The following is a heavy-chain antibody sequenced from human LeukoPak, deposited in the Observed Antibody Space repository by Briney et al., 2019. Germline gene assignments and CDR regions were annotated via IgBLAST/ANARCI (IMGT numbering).Heavy chain of an antibody. Sequence: ASVKVSCKASGYTFTGYYMHWVRQAPGQGLEWMGWINPNSGGTNYAQKFQGRVTMTRDTSISTAYMELSRLRSDDTAVYYCARDGGQDCSSTSCYTLYYYYMDVWGKGTTVTVSS. V-gene: IGHV1-2*02. J-gene: IGHJ6*03. CDR1: GYTFTGYY. D-gene: IGHD2-2*02. CDR3: ARDGGQDCSSTSCYTLYYYYMDV. CDR2: INPNSGGT.